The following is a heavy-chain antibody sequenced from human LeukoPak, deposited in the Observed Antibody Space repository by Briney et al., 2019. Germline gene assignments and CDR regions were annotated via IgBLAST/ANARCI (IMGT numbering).Heavy chain of an antibody. D-gene: IGHD2-2*01. CDR1: GYTFTGHY. CDR3: ARATVVVPAAT. V-gene: IGHV1-2*02. Sequence: ASVKVSCKASGYTFTGHYMHWVRQAPGQGLEWMGWINPNSGGTNYAQKFQGRVTMTRDTSISTAYMELSRLRSDDTAVYYCARATVVVPAATWGQGTLVSVSS. CDR2: INPNSGGT. J-gene: IGHJ5*02.